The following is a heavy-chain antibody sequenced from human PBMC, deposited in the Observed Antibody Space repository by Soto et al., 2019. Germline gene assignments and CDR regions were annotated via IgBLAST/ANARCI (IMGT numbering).Heavy chain of an antibody. CDR2: IWYDGNKK. V-gene: IGHV3-33*06. Sequence: AGGSLRLSCAASGFKFNEYGIHWVRQAPGKGLEWVAVIWYDGNKKNYVDSVKGRFTISRDLSKNTVYLHMNSLRAEDTAVYYCAKENTPPFFDYWGQGTLVTVSS. CDR1: GFKFNEYG. CDR3: AKENTPPFFDY. J-gene: IGHJ4*02. D-gene: IGHD3-3*01.